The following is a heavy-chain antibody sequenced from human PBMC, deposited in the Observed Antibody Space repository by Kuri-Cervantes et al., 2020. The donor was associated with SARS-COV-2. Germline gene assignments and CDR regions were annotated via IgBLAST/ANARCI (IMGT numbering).Heavy chain of an antibody. D-gene: IGHD4-17*01. CDR3: TTVTPTSVFDF. V-gene: IGHV4-59*01. CDR2: IYYSGSV. CDR1: GGSISSSY. J-gene: IGHJ4*02. Sequence: SETLSLTCTVSGGSISSSYWSWIRQPPGKGLEWIGYIYYSGSVSYNPSLMSRVTISVDTSKNQFSLRLTSVTAADTAVYYCTTVTPTSVFDFWGQGTQVTVSS.